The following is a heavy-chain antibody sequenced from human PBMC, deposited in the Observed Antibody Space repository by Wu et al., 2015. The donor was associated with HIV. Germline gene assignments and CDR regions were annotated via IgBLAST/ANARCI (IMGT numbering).Heavy chain of an antibody. D-gene: IGHD3-3*01. J-gene: IGHJ4*02. CDR1: GYDFPTYV. CDR2: INPYTGHT. Sequence: QLQLVQSGAEVKKSGASVKVSCKASGYDFPTYVVTWVRQAPGQGPEWMGWINPYTGHTKSAQKFQDRVTMTTDTSTNTAYMELRSLRSDDTAVYYCARGQLWAILEWLDYWGQGTPVTVSS. V-gene: IGHV1-18*01. CDR3: ARGQLWAILEWLDY.